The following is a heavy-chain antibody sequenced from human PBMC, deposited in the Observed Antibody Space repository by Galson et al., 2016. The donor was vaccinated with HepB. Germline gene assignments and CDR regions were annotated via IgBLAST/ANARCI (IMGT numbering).Heavy chain of an antibody. J-gene: IGHJ5*02. CDR3: AKRGPGIAVPADL. Sequence: SLRLSCAASGLIFSNHAMHWVRQAPGQGLEGVAVTSHDGSNEYYADSVKGRFAISRDNPKNAPYLQMNSLPAGDTAVHYCAKRGPGIAVPADLWGQGILVTVSS. D-gene: IGHD6-19*01. CDR2: TSHDGSNE. V-gene: IGHV3-30*18. CDR1: GLIFSNHA.